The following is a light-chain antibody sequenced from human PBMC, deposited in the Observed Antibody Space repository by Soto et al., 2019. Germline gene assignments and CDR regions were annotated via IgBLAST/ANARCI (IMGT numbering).Light chain of an antibody. J-gene: IGKJ5*01. Sequence: EIVMTQSPCTLSLSPGERATLSCRASQSVSSSYLAWYQQKPGQAPRLLIYGASSRATGIPDRFSGSGSGTDFTLTISILETEYFAVYYCQQYGSSPNITFGQGTRLEIK. CDR2: GAS. CDR3: QQYGSSPNIT. CDR1: QSVSSSY. V-gene: IGKV3-20*01.